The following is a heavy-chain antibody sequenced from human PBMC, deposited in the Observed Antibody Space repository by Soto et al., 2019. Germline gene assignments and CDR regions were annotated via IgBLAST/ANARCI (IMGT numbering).Heavy chain of an antibody. CDR3: ARAYYDILTGYYPGGDFDY. CDR2: IYYSGST. CDR1: GGSISSSSYY. V-gene: IGHV4-39*01. J-gene: IGHJ4*02. D-gene: IGHD3-9*01. Sequence: QLQLQESGPGLVKPSETLSLTCTVSGGSISSSSYYWGWIRQPPGKGLEWIGSIYYSGSTYYNPSLKSRVTISVDTYKNQFSLKLSSVTAADTAVYYCARAYYDILTGYYPGGDFDYWGQGTLVTVSS.